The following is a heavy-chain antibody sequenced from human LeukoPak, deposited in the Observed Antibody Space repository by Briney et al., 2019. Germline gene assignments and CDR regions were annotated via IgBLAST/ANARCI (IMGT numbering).Heavy chain of an antibody. CDR2: ISGSGGST. Sequence: PGGSLRLSCAASGFTFSSYAMSWGRQAPGKGLEWVSAISGSGGSTYYADSVKGRFTISRDNSKNTLYLQMNSLRAEDTAVYYCAKDLSSVVVVAATPFGYWGQGTLVTVSS. J-gene: IGHJ4*02. D-gene: IGHD2-15*01. CDR3: AKDLSSVVVVAATPFGY. V-gene: IGHV3-23*01. CDR1: GFTFSSYA.